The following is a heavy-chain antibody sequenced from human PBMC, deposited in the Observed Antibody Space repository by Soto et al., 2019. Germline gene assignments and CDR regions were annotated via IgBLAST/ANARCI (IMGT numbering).Heavy chain of an antibody. D-gene: IGHD6-19*01. CDR3: ARDAAGSGWYI. Sequence: GGSLRLSCAASEFTFSSYWMSWVRQAPGKGLEWVANIQEDGSEKYYVDSVKGRFTISRDNAKDSLSLQMNSLRAEDTAVYYCARDAAGSGWYIWGQGTLVTVS. CDR1: EFTFSSYW. CDR2: IQEDGSEK. J-gene: IGHJ4*02. V-gene: IGHV3-7*03.